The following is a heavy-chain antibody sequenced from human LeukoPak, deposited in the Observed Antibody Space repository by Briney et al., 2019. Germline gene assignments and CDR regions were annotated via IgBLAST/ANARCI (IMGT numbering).Heavy chain of an antibody. CDR2: IYPGDSDT. V-gene: IGHV5-51*01. J-gene: IGHJ4*02. Sequence: GESLKISCKGSRYSFTSYWIGWVRQLPGKGLEWTGIIYPGDSDTRYSPSFQGQVTISADKSISTAYLQWSSLKGSDTAMYYCARGSVVTATISPFDFWGRGTLVSVSS. D-gene: IGHD2-21*02. CDR3: ARGSVVTATISPFDF. CDR1: RYSFTSYW.